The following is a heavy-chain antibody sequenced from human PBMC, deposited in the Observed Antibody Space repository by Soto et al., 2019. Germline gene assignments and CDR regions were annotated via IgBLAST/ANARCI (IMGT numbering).Heavy chain of an antibody. CDR1: RFTFSNYG. CDR2: IWYDGSYK. CDR3: ARDPRGYKYGYFDN. J-gene: IGHJ4*02. V-gene: IGHV3-33*01. D-gene: IGHD5-18*01. Sequence: GGSLRLSCAASRFTFSNYGMHWVRQAPGKGLEWVAIIWYDGSYKYYADSVKGRFTIARDNSKNTLYLQMNSLRAEDTAVYYCARDPRGYKYGYFDNWGQGTLVTVSS.